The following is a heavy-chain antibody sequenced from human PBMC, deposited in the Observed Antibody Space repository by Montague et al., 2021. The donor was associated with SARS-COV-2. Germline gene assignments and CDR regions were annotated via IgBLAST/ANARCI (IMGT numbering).Heavy chain of an antibody. CDR2: INHSGST. D-gene: IGHD6-13*01. CDR1: GGSFSGYY. Sequence: SETLSLTCAVYGGSFSGYYWSWIRQPPGKGLEWIGEINHSGSTNYNPSLKSRVTISVDTSKNQFSLKLSSVTAADTAVYYCAGGRYSSSWYGVLNWFDPWGQGTLVTVSS. J-gene: IGHJ5*02. V-gene: IGHV4-34*01. CDR3: AGGRYSSSWYGVLNWFDP.